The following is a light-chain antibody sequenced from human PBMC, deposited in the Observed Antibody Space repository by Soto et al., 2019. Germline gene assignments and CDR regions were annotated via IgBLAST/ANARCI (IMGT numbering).Light chain of an antibody. V-gene: IGKV3-20*01. CDR3: RQDGIAIGFS. CDR2: GAS. CDR1: QSASSNF. J-gene: IGKJ4*01. Sequence: EIVLTQSPGTQALSPGVRATPSCRASQSASSNFSAWYQEKPGQSPRLLIYGASSRATGIPDRFSGSGSGPNFTLTLSRLVPYDFGVYYCRQDGIAIGFSCDGGTKVE.